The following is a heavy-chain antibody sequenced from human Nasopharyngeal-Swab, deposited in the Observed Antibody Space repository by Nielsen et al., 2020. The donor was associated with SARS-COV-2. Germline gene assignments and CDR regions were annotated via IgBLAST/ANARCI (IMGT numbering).Heavy chain of an antibody. CDR3: ARSSRGPYYDFWSGSNYPDY. CDR2: IYYSGST. Sequence: GSLRLSCTVSGGSISSSSYYWGWIRQPPGKGRVWIGSIYYSGSTYYNPSLKSRVTISVDTSKNQFSLKLSSVTAADTAVYYCARSSRGPYYDFWSGSNYPDYWGQGTLVTVSS. D-gene: IGHD3-3*01. CDR1: GGSISSSSYY. V-gene: IGHV4-39*07. J-gene: IGHJ4*02.